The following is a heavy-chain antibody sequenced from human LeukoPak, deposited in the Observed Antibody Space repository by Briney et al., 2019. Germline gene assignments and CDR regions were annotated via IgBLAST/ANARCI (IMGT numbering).Heavy chain of an antibody. CDR2: INTNTGNP. CDR3: ARVRYCDILTGYLHTGDYYGMDV. V-gene: IGHV7-4-1*02. D-gene: IGHD3-9*01. Sequence: ASVKVSCKASGYTFTSYAMNWVRQAPGQGLEWMGWINTNTGNPTYAQGFTGRFVFSLDTSVSTAYLQISSLKAEDTAVYYCARVRYCDILTGYLHTGDYYGMDVWGQGTTVTVSS. CDR1: GYTFTSYA. J-gene: IGHJ6*02.